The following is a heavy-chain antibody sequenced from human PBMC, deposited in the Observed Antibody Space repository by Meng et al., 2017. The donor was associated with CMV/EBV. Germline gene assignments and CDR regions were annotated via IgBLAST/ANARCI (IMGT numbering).Heavy chain of an antibody. D-gene: IGHD3-16*01. CDR2: ISSSGGTT. V-gene: IGHV3-23*01. CDR3: AKVTRPAPTYYLDY. Sequence: YGFTLSSYAMSWVRQAPGKGLEWVSVISSSGGTTYYADSVKGRFTISRDNSKNTLYVQMNSLRAEDTAVYFCAKVTRPAPTYYLDYWGQGTLVTVS. J-gene: IGHJ4*02. CDR1: GFTLSSYA.